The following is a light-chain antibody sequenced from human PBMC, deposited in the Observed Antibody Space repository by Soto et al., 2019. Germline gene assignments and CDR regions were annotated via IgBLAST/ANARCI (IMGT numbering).Light chain of an antibody. J-gene: IGKJ1*01. CDR1: QSVTSSD. V-gene: IGKV3-20*01. Sequence: EIVMTQSAATLSLSPGEGATLSCRASQSVTSSDLAWYQQKPGQAPRLLISGASSRATGIPDRFSGSGSGTDFTLTISRLEPEDFAVYYCQQYGGLPTFGQGTKVDIK. CDR2: GAS. CDR3: QQYGGLPT.